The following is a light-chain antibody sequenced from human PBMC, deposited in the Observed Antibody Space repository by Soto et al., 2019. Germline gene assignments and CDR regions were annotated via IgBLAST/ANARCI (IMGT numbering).Light chain of an antibody. J-gene: IGKJ1*01. CDR1: QTISSW. Sequence: DIQMTQSPSTLSGSVGDRVTITCRASQTISSWLAWYQQKPGKAPKLLIYKASTLKSGVPSRFSGSGSGTEFTLTISSLQPDDFATYYCQHYTSYSEAFGQGTKVALK. CDR2: KAS. V-gene: IGKV1-5*03. CDR3: QHYTSYSEA.